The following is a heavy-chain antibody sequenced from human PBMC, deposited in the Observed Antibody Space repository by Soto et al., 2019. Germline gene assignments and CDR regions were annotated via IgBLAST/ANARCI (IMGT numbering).Heavy chain of an antibody. CDR2: ISSSGSTI. CDR1: GFTFSSYE. V-gene: IGHV3-48*03. Sequence: GGSLRLSCAASGFTFSSYEMNWVRQAPGKGLEWVSYISSSGSTIYYADSVKGRFTISIDNAKNSLYMQMNSLRAEHTAVYYCSRDSPAMRPRGIFDYWGQGTLVTFSS. D-gene: IGHD2-2*01. J-gene: IGHJ4*02. CDR3: SRDSPAMRPRGIFDY.